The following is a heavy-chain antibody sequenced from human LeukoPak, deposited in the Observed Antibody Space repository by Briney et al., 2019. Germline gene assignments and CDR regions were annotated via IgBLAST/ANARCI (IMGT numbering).Heavy chain of an antibody. Sequence: GASAKVSCKASGYTFTGYYMHWVRQAPGQGLEWMGWINPNSGGTNYAQKFQGRVTMTRDTSISTAYMELSRLRSDDTAVYYCARDQGLVRGVITLYYFDYWGQGTLVTVSS. CDR1: GYTFTGYY. CDR2: INPNSGGT. CDR3: ARDQGLVRGVITLYYFDY. V-gene: IGHV1-2*02. D-gene: IGHD3-10*01. J-gene: IGHJ4*02.